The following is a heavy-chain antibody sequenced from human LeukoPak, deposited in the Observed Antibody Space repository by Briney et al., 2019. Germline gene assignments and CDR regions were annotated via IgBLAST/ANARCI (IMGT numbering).Heavy chain of an antibody. CDR2: INPNSGGT. V-gene: IGHV1-2*04. CDR1: GYTFTGYY. J-gene: IGHJ6*02. CDR3: ARSYGMDV. Sequence: GASVKDSCKASGYTFTGYYMHWVGRAPGQGLEWMGWINPNSGGTNYAQKFQGWVTMTRDTSISTAYMELSRLRSDDTAVYYCARSYGMDVWGQGTTVTVSS.